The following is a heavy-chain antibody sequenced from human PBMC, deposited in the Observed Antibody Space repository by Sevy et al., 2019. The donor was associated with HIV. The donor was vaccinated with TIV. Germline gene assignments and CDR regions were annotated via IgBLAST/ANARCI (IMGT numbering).Heavy chain of an antibody. D-gene: IGHD5-12*01. CDR1: GYSFTSSW. J-gene: IGHJ5*02. CDR2: IYPGDSAT. CDR3: ARLGVVATMSRFDP. Sequence: GESLKISCKGSGYSFTSSWIGWMRQMPGKRLEWMGIIYPGDSATRYRPSFQGQVTISADKSISTAYLQWSSLKASDIAMCYCARLGVVATMSRFDPWGQGTLVTVSS. V-gene: IGHV5-51*01.